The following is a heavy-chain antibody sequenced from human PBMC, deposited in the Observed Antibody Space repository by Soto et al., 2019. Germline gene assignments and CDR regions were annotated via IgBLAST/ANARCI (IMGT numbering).Heavy chain of an antibody. CDR3: PRVSKMEASPFNYYFMDV. D-gene: IGHD3-3*01. J-gene: IGHJ6*02. CDR2: ISSDGSTK. V-gene: IGHV3-30*04. Sequence: QVQLVESGGGVLQPGRSLRLSCTASGFPFSSYAIHWVRQAPGKGLEWVAIISSDGSTKYYIDSVKGRFTISRDNSQNTLYMQMQGLRGEDTAVYYSPRVSKMEASPFNYYFMDVWGLGTTVTVSS. CDR1: GFPFSSYA.